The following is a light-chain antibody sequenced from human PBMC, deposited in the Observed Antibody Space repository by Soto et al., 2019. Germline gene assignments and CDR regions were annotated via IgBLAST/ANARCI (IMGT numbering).Light chain of an antibody. J-gene: IGLJ2*01. V-gene: IGLV2-14*01. Sequence: QSALTQPASVSGAPGQAITISCTGTSRDVGGYDSVSWYQQFPGKAPKLIIYEVFNRPSGVSNRFSGSKSDNTASLTISGLQAEDEADYYCTSYRSGSTPVVFGGGTKLTVL. CDR3: TSYRSGSTPVV. CDR2: EVF. CDR1: SRDVGGYDS.